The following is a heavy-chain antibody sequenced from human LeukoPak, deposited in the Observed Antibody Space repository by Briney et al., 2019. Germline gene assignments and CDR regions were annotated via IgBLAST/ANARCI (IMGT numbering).Heavy chain of an antibody. D-gene: IGHD1-26*01. J-gene: IGHJ4*02. CDR2: INSDGSST. CDR3: STMGTTTY. Sequence: AGESLRLSCAASGFTFSNYWMHWVRQAPGKGLVWVSRINSDGSSTSYADSVKGRFTISRDNAKNMLYLQMNSLRAEDTAVYYCSTMGTTTYWGQGTLVTVSS. V-gene: IGHV3-74*01. CDR1: GFTFSNYW.